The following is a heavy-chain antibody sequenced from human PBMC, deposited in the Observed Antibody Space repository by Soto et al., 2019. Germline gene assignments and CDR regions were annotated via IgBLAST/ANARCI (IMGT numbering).Heavy chain of an antibody. CDR3: ATAADYYYGMDV. J-gene: IGHJ6*02. D-gene: IGHD6-25*01. V-gene: IGHV1-24*01. CDR2: FDPEDGET. CDR1: GYTLTELS. Sequence: ASVKVSRKVSGYTLTELSMHWVRQAPGKGLEWMGGFDPEDGETIYAQKFQGRVTMTEDTSTDTAYMELSSLRSEDTAVYYCATAADYYYGMDVWRQGTTVTVSS.